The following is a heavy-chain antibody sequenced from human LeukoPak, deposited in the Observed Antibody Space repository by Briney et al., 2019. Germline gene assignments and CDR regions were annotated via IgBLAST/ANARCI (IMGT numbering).Heavy chain of an antibody. CDR2: IYHSGST. CDR3: ARLSSWNYIVY. D-gene: IGHD1-7*01. Sequence: SETLSLTCTVSGGSISSSSYYWGWIRQPPGKGLEWIGSIYHSGSTYYNPSLKSRVTISVDTSKNQFSLNLSSVTAADTAVYYCARLSSWNYIVYWGQGTLVTVSS. V-gene: IGHV4-39*07. CDR1: GGSISSSSYY. J-gene: IGHJ4*02.